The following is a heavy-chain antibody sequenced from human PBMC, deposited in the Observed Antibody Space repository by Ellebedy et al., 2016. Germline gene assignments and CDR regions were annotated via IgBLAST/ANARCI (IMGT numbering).Heavy chain of an antibody. D-gene: IGHD6-6*01. Sequence: GGSLRLSCAVSGFTVSANYMSWVRQAPGKGLEWVAIIYRTGTTFYPDSAKGRFTISRDNSRNLLYLQMNSLRVEDTAVYYCASLAGRQRYNDWGQGTLVTVST. CDR3: ASLAGRQRYND. CDR1: GFTVSANY. J-gene: IGHJ4*02. CDR2: IYRTGTT. V-gene: IGHV3-53*01.